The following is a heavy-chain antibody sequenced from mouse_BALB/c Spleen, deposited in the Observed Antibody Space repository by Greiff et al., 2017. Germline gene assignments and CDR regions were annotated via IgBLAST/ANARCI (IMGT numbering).Heavy chain of an antibody. CDR2: ISYSGST. Sequence: EVKLVESGPGLVKPSQSLSLTCTVTGYSITSDYAWYWIRQLPGNKLEWMGYISYSGSTSYNPSFKSRISITRDTSNNQFFLQLNSVTTEDTATYYCARREYGNYFYAMDYWGQGTSVTVSS. CDR3: ARREYGNYFYAMDY. V-gene: IGHV3-2*02. D-gene: IGHD2-10*02. J-gene: IGHJ4*01. CDR1: GYSITSDYA.